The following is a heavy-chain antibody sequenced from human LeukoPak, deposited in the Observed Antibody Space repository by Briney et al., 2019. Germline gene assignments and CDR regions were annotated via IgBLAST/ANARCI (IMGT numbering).Heavy chain of an antibody. V-gene: IGHV3-23*01. CDR1: GFTFSTYG. Sequence: PGGSLRLSCAASGFTFSTYGMSWVRQAPGKGLEWVSAISGSGGSKYYADSVKGRFTISRDNSKNKLYLQMNSLRAEDTAVYYCAKDWEWGLLIFDYWGQGTLVTVSS. CDR2: ISGSGGSK. CDR3: AKDWEWGLLIFDY. J-gene: IGHJ4*02. D-gene: IGHD1-26*01.